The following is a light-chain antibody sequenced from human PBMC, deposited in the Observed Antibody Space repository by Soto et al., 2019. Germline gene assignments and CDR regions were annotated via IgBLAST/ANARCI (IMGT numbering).Light chain of an antibody. CDR3: QQYGSSPPYT. CDR1: QSGSSSY. CDR2: GAS. V-gene: IGKV3-20*01. J-gene: IGKJ2*01. Sequence: IVLTQSPGTLSLSPGERATLSSRDSQSGSSSYLAWYQQKPGQAPRLLIYGASSRATGIPDKFSGSGSGTDLTLTISRLESEDFAVYYCQQYGSSPPYTFGHGTQLEIE.